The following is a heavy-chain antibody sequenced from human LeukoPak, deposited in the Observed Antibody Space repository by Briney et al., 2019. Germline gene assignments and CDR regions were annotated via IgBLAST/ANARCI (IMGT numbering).Heavy chain of an antibody. CDR1: GFTFSSYS. J-gene: IGHJ4*02. CDR3: VKAYYPYCSGGSCYPFDY. V-gene: IGHV3-48*01. Sequence: GGSLRLSCAASGFTFSSYSMNWVRQAPGKGLEWVSYISSSSSTIYYADSMKGRFTISRDNSKNTLYLQVSSLRAEDTAVYYCVKAYYPYCSGGSCYPFDYWGQGTLVTVSS. D-gene: IGHD2-15*01. CDR2: ISSSSSTI.